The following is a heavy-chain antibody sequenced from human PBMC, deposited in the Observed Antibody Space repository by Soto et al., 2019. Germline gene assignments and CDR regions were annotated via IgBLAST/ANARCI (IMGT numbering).Heavy chain of an antibody. CDR3: ATGSGIAAAXFDY. CDR2: ISSNGGST. Sequence: PGGSLRLSCAASGFTFSSYAMHWVRQAPGKGLEYVSAISSNGGSTYYANSVKGRFTISRDNSKNTLYLQMGSLRAEDMAVYYCATGSGIAAAXFDYWGQGTLVTVSS. D-gene: IGHD6-13*01. V-gene: IGHV3-64*01. J-gene: IGHJ4*02. CDR1: GFTFSSYA.